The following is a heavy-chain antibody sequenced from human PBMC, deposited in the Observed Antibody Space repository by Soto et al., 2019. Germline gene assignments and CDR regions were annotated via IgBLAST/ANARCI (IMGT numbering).Heavy chain of an antibody. CDR1: RTIFSSYT. Sequence: QVQLVQSGAEVKKPGSSVRVSCKASRTIFSSYTISWVRQAPGQGLEWMGRIIPILGETNSAQKFQDRVTLTADKSTNTAYMELNSLRLEDTAVYYCARGLGGRMDDWGQGTTVTVSS. D-gene: IGHD3-16*01. J-gene: IGHJ6*02. V-gene: IGHV1-69*08. CDR3: ARGLGGRMDD. CDR2: IIPILGET.